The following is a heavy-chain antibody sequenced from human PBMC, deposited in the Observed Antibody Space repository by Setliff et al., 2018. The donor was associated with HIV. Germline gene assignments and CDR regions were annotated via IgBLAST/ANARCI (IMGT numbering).Heavy chain of an antibody. CDR3: ARGQTTNNIKAEAFDY. V-gene: IGHV1-69*10. CDR1: GGIVS. CDR2: IIPILGIP. Sequence: SVKVSCKASGGIVSINWVRQAPGQRLEWMGGIIPILGIPNYAQKFQGRVTITADKSTTTVYMELSSLGSEDTAVYYCARGQTTNNIKAEAFDYWGQGTLVTVSS. J-gene: IGHJ4*02. D-gene: IGHD1-20*01.